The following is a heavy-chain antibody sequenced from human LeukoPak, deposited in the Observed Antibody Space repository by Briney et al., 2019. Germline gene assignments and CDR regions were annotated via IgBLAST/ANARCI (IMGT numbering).Heavy chain of an antibody. Sequence: SVKVSCEASGFTFTSSAMQWVRQARGQRLEWIGWIVVGSGNTNYAQKFQERVTITRDMSTNTAYMELSSLRSEDTAVYYCAASRGWYDGPWGQGTLVTVPS. J-gene: IGHJ5*02. D-gene: IGHD6-19*01. CDR3: AASRGWYDGP. CDR1: GFTFTSSA. V-gene: IGHV1-58*02. CDR2: IVVGSGNT.